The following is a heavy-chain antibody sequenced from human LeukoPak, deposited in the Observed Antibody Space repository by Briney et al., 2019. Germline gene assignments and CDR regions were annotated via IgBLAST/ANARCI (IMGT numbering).Heavy chain of an antibody. J-gene: IGHJ4*02. D-gene: IGHD3-22*01. Sequence: KPSETLSLTCAVSGGSISGGSYSWNWIRQPPGKGLEWTGHIYHSGTTSYNPSLRSRVTISVDTSKNQFSLKLSSVTAADTAVYYCARDRGHYDSSGYLFDYWGQGTLVTVSS. V-gene: IGHV4-30-2*01. CDR3: ARDRGHYDSSGYLFDY. CDR2: IYHSGTT. CDR1: GGSISGGSYS.